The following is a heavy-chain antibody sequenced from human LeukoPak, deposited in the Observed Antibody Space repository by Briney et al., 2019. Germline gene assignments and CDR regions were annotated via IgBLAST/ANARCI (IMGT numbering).Heavy chain of an antibody. D-gene: IGHD3-22*01. J-gene: IGHJ4*02. CDR3: ARARSGYYYYFDY. CDR2: IYHSGST. Sequence: SETLSLTCAVSGGSISRGGYSWSWIRQPPGKGLEWIGYIYHSGSTYYNPSLKSRVTISVDRSKNQFSLKLSSVTAADTAVYYCARARSGYYYYFDYWGQGTLVTVSS. CDR1: GGSISRGGYS. V-gene: IGHV4-30-2*01.